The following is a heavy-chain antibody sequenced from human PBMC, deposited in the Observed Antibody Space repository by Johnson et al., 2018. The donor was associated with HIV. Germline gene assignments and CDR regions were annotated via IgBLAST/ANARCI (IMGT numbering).Heavy chain of an antibody. CDR3: TKDHDYGDAFDL. J-gene: IGHJ3*01. CDR2: IQYDGKNK. CDR1: GLTFSNYD. Sequence: QMLLVESGGGVVQPGGSLRISCPASGLTFSNYDMHWVRQSPGRWLEEVAFIQYDGKNKYYADSVKGRFTISRDNSKNTLFLQMSSLRTEDTAVYYCTKDHDYGDAFDLWGQGSMVTVSS. D-gene: IGHD4-17*01. V-gene: IGHV3-30*02.